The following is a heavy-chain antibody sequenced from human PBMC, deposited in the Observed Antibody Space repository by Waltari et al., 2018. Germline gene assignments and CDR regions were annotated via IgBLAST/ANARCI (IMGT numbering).Heavy chain of an antibody. Sequence: QLQLQESGPGLVKPSETLSLTCTVSGGSISSSSYYWGWIRQPPGKGLEWIGSIYYSGSTYYNPSLKSRVTISVDTSKNQFSLKLSSVTAADTAVYYCARHVQSRRSSSWFDPWGQGTLVTVSS. CDR2: IYYSGST. V-gene: IGHV4-39*01. CDR3: ARHVQSRRSSSWFDP. D-gene: IGHD2-2*01. CDR1: GGSISSSSYY. J-gene: IGHJ5*02.